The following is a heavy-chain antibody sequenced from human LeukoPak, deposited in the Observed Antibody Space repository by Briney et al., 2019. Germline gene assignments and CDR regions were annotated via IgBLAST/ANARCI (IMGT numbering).Heavy chain of an antibody. CDR2: LYPGGSK. Sequence: SGGSLRLSCVVSGFTISSDYMSWVRQARGRGLEWVSVLYPGGSKYYADSVEGRFTISRDDSKNTLYLQMNSLRADDTAVYYCATHWYSLHWGQGSLVTVSS. CDR1: GFTISSDY. V-gene: IGHV3-53*01. CDR3: ATHWYSLH. J-gene: IGHJ1*01.